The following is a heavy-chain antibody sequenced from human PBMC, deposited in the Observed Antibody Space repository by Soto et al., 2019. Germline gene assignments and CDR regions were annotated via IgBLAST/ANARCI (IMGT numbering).Heavy chain of an antibody. J-gene: IGHJ4*02. D-gene: IGHD6-6*01. CDR2: IFPGSGGT. Sequence: QVQLVKSGSEVVKPGASVKVSCKASGYTVTTYFLHWVRQAPGQGLEWLGWIFPGSGGTNYAQKFQGRLTMTRDTSINTANMDLERLTSDDTGVYYCAREWQRVTDDGGQGALITVSS. CDR1: GYTVTTYF. CDR3: AREWQRVTDD. V-gene: IGHV1-2*02.